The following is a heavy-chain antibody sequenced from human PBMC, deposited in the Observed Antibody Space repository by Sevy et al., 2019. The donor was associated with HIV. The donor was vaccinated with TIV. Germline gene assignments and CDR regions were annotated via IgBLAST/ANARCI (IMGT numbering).Heavy chain of an antibody. Sequence: GGSLRLSCAASGFTFSSYAMHWVRQAPGKGLEWVAVISYDGSNKYYADSVKGRFTISRDNSKNTLYLQMNSLRAEDTAVYYCARGGTKLVRGAKFLRHAFDIWGQGTMVTVSS. CDR3: ARGGTKLVRGAKFLRHAFDI. V-gene: IGHV3-30-3*01. CDR2: ISYDGSNK. CDR1: GFTFSSYA. D-gene: IGHD3-10*01. J-gene: IGHJ3*02.